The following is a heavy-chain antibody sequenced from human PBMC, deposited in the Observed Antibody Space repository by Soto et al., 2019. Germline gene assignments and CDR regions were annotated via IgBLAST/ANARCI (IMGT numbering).Heavy chain of an antibody. J-gene: IGHJ4*02. CDR1: GYTFTSYD. CDR3: AGKITMVRGALGY. CDR2: MNPNSGNT. V-gene: IGHV1-8*01. Sequence: QVPLVQSGAEVKKPGASVKVSCKASGYTFTSYDINWVRQATGQGLEWMGWMNPNSGNTGYAQKFQGRVTMTRNTSISTAYMELSSLRSEDTAVYYCAGKITMVRGALGYWGQGTLVTVSS. D-gene: IGHD3-10*01.